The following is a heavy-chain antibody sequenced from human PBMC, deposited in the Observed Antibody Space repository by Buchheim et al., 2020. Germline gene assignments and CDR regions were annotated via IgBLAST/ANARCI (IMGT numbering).Heavy chain of an antibody. Sequence: EVQLVESGGGLVQPGGSLRLSCAASGFTFSSYSMNWVRQAPGKGLEWVSYISSSSSNIYYADSVKGRFTISRDNDKNSLYLKMNSLRAEDTAVYYCAREGSGYYDSSGYYSLYYYYYGMDVWGQGTT. CDR3: AREGSGYYDSSGYYSLYYYYYGMDV. CDR2: ISSSSSNI. J-gene: IGHJ6*02. CDR1: GFTFSSYS. V-gene: IGHV3-48*01. D-gene: IGHD3-22*01.